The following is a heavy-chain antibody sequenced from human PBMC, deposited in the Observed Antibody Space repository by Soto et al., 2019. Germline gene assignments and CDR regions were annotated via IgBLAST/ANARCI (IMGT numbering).Heavy chain of an antibody. J-gene: IGHJ4*02. V-gene: IGHV3-53*01. CDR1: GFTVSSNY. D-gene: IGHD1-1*01. Sequence: EVQLVESGGGLIQPGGSLRLSCAASGFTVSSNYMSWVRQAPGKGLEWVSVLYSGGSTYYADSVKGRFTISRDNSKNTLYLQMNILRADDTAVYYCARQLGRNTGFDNWGQGTLVTVSS. CDR2: LYSGGST. CDR3: ARQLGRNTGFDN.